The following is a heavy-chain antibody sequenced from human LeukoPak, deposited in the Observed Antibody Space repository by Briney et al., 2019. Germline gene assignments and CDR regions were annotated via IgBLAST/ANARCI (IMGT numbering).Heavy chain of an antibody. V-gene: IGHV1-18*01. CDR3: AKDRGNLDRDLPKILTYFDY. J-gene: IGHJ4*02. D-gene: IGHD5/OR15-5a*01. CDR2: ISAYNGNT. CDR1: GYTFTSYG. Sequence: ASVKVSCKASGYTFTSYGVSWVRQAPGQGLEWMGWISAYNGNTNYAQKLQGRVTMTTDTSTSTAYMELRSLRSDDTAVYYCAKDRGNLDRDLPKILTYFDYWGQGTLVTVSS.